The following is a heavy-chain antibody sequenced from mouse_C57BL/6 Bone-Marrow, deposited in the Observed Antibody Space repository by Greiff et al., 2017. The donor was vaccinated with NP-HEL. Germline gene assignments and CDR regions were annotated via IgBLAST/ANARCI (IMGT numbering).Heavy chain of an antibody. Sequence: QVQLQQSGAELVRPGASVTLSCKASGYTFTDYEMHWVKQTPVHGLEWIGAIDPETGGTAYNQKFKGKAILTADKSSSTAYMELRSLTSEDSAVYYCTTYDGYYDFDDWGQGTTLTVSS. CDR2: IDPETGGT. CDR3: TTYDGYYDFDD. CDR1: GYTFTDYE. J-gene: IGHJ2*01. V-gene: IGHV1-15*01. D-gene: IGHD2-3*01.